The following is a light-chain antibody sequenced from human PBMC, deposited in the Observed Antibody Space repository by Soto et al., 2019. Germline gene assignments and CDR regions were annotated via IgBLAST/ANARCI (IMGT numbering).Light chain of an antibody. Sequence: QSVLTQPRSVSGSPGQSVTISCTGTSSDVGNYNYVSWYQQHPGKAPKLMIYDVSKRPSGVPDHFSGSKSGNTASLTISGLQAEDEADYYCCSYAGSYTWVFGGGTQLTVL. J-gene: IGLJ3*02. CDR2: DVS. CDR1: SSDVGNYNY. V-gene: IGLV2-11*01. CDR3: CSYAGSYTWV.